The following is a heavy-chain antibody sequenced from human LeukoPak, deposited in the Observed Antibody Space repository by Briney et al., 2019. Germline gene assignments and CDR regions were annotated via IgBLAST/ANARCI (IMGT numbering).Heavy chain of an antibody. D-gene: IGHD7-27*01. Sequence: GGSLRLSCAASGLSFSSYAMGWVRQAPGKGLEWLSTISDVGGNTYYADSVKGRFTISRDNSRNTLYLQMNSLRVDDTAVYFCAKSPKTGSFDYWGQGTLVTVSS. V-gene: IGHV3-23*01. CDR1: GLSFSSYA. CDR2: ISDVGGNT. J-gene: IGHJ4*02. CDR3: AKSPKTGSFDY.